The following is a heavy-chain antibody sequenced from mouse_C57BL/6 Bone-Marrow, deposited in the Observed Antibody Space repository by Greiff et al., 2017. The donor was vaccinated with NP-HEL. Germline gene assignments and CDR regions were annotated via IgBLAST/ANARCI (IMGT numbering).Heavy chain of an antibody. CDR1: GYTFTSYW. CDR3: ERGGTTGVARYWDFEG. D-gene: IGHD1-1*01. J-gene: IGHJ1*03. Sequence: VQLQQPGAELVKPGASVKLSCKASGYTFTSYWMHWVKQRPGRGLEWIGRIDPNSGGTTYNEKFKSKATLTVDKPSSTAYMQLSSLTSEDSAVYYCERGGTTGVARYWDFEGWGTGTTVTVSS. CDR2: IDPNSGGT. V-gene: IGHV1-72*01.